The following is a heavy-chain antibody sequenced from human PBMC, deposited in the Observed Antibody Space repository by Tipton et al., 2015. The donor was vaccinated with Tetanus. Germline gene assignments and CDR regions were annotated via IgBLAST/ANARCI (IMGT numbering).Heavy chain of an antibody. Sequence: QMQLVQSGAEVKKPGASVKVSCKASGYTFTHYGVNWVRQAPGQGLEWMGWISPFNENVNYAEKFQGRLTMTTDRSTATVFMDLRRLRSDATAVYYCARGRGLGPHEYFEHWGPGTLVTVSS. CDR1: GYTFTHYG. V-gene: IGHV1-18*01. CDR3: ARGRGLGPHEYFEH. CDR2: ISPFNENV. J-gene: IGHJ5*02. D-gene: IGHD3/OR15-3a*01.